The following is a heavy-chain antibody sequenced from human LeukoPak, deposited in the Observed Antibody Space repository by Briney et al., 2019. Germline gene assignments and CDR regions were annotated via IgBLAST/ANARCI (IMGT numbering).Heavy chain of an antibody. Sequence: PSETLSLTCAVYGGFFSGYYWSWIRQPPGKGLEWIGEINHRGSTNYNPSLKSPVSISVDTSKNQLSLKLCSVTAADTGVYYCARYSAAAAAYFDYWGQGTLVTVSS. V-gene: IGHV4-34*01. J-gene: IGHJ4*02. D-gene: IGHD6-13*01. CDR1: GGFFSGYY. CDR2: INHRGST. CDR3: ARYSAAAAAYFDY.